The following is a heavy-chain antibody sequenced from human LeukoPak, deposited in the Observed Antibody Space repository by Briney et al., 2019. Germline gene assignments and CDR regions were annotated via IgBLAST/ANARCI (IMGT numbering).Heavy chain of an antibody. CDR3: ARDLRRGSSSWYVSGGDY. CDR1: GYTFTSYG. Sequence: ASVKVSCKASGYTFTSYGISWVGQAPGQGLEWMGWITAYNDNTYYAQKLQGRVTMTTDTSTSTAYMELRSLRSDDTAVYYCARDLRRGSSSWYVSGGDYWGQGTLVTVSS. D-gene: IGHD6-13*01. V-gene: IGHV1-18*01. CDR2: ITAYNDNT. J-gene: IGHJ4*02.